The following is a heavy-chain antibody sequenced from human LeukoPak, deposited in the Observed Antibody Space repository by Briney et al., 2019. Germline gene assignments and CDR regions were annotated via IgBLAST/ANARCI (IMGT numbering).Heavy chain of an antibody. V-gene: IGHV3-21*01. J-gene: IGHJ3*02. Sequence: PGGSLRLSCAASGFTFSSYSMNWVRQAPGKGLEWVSSISSSSSYIYYADSVKGRFTISRDNAKNSLYLQMNSLRAEDTAVYYCGRSFIPFDSSGGDAFDIGGQGKRVTVFS. CDR1: GFTFSSYS. D-gene: IGHD3-22*01. CDR2: ISSSSSYI. CDR3: GRSFIPFDSSGGDAFDI.